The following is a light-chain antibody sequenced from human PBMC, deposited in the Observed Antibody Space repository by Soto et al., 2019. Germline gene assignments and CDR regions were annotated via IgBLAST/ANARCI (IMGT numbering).Light chain of an antibody. CDR3: QQYNKWPWT. Sequence: EIVLTQSPGTLSLSPGERATLSCRASQSVNSRLAWYQHKPGQAPRLLISGASSRATGIPDRFSGSGSATEFTLTISSLQAEDFAVYYCQQYNKWPWTFGQGTKVDI. CDR2: GAS. V-gene: IGKV3D-15*01. J-gene: IGKJ1*01. CDR1: QSVNSR.